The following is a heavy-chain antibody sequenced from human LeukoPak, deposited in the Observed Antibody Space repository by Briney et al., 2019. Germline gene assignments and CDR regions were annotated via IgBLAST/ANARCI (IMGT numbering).Heavy chain of an antibody. V-gene: IGHV3-21*01. D-gene: IGHD6-19*01. CDR1: GFTFSSYS. CDR2: ISSSSSYI. J-gene: IGHJ4*02. CDR3: ARAASIAVAGTLDY. Sequence: GGSLRLSCAASGFTFSSYSMSWVRQAPGKGLEWVSFISSSSSYIYYADSVKGRFTISRDNAKNSLYLQMNSLRAEDTAVYYCARAASIAVAGTLDYWGQGTLVTVSS.